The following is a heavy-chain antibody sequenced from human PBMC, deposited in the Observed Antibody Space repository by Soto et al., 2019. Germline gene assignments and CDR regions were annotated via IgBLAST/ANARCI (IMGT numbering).Heavy chain of an antibody. V-gene: IGHV4-34*01. D-gene: IGHD3-10*01. CDR2: INHSGST. CDR1: GGSFSGYY. Sequence: SETLSLTCAVYGGSFSGYYWSWIRQPPGKGLEWIGEINHSGSTNYNPSLKSRVTISLDTSKNQFSLKLSSVTAADTAVYYCARGRGRIFDYWGQGTLVTVSS. J-gene: IGHJ4*02. CDR3: ARGRGRIFDY.